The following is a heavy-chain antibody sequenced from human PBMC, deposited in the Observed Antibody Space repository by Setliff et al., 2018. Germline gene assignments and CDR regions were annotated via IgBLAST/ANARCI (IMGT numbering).Heavy chain of an antibody. D-gene: IGHD3-22*01. J-gene: IGHJ4*02. Sequence: PSETLSLTCAVYGESFSGHYWSWIRQPPGKGLEWIGEINHSGSTNYNPSLKSRVTISVDTSKNQFSLKLSSVAAADTAVYYCAREYYYARSRNFDYWGQGTLVTVSS. CDR3: AREYYYARSRNFDY. CDR1: GESFSGHY. CDR2: INHSGST. V-gene: IGHV4-34*01.